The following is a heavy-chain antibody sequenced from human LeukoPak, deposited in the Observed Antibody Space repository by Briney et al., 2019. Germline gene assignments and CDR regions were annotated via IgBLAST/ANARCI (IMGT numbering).Heavy chain of an antibody. D-gene: IGHD6-19*01. V-gene: IGHV3-30*18. CDR2: ISYDGSNK. Sequence: GGSLRLSCAASGFTFSSYGMHWVRQAPGKGLEWVSSISYDGSNKYYADSVKGRFTISRDNTKNTLYLQMNSLRAEDTAVYYCAKDKIPPGWYVPIDYWGQGTLVTVSS. CDR3: AKDKIPPGWYVPIDY. J-gene: IGHJ4*02. CDR1: GFTFSSYG.